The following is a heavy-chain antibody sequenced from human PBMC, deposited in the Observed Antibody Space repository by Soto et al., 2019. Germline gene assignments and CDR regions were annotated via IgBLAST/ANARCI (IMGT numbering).Heavy chain of an antibody. D-gene: IGHD6-19*01. J-gene: IGHJ4*02. CDR1: GGSISSYY. V-gene: IGHV4-59*01. Sequence: QVQLQESGPGLVKPSETLSLTCTVSGGSISSYYWSWIRQPPGKGLEWIGYIYYSGSTNYNPSLESRVTISVDTSKNQFSLKLTSVTAADTAVYYCARGIGWYHYWGQGTLVTFSS. CDR2: IYYSGST. CDR3: ARGIGWYHY.